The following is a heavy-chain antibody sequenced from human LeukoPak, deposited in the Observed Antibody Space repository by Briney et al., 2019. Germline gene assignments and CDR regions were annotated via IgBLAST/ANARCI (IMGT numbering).Heavy chain of an antibody. CDR2: IYTSGST. D-gene: IGHD3-9*01. J-gene: IGHJ5*02. V-gene: IGHV4-61*02. Sequence: SQTLSLTCTVSGGSISSGSYYWRWIRQPAGKGLEWIGRIYTSGSTNYNPSLKSRVTISVDTSKNQFSLKLSSVTAADTAVYYCAREFLVRRDILTGYTLDWFDPWGQGTLVTVSS. CDR1: GGSISSGSYY. CDR3: AREFLVRRDILTGYTLDWFDP.